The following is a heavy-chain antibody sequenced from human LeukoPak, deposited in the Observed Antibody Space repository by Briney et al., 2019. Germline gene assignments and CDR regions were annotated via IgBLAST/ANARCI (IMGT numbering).Heavy chain of an antibody. J-gene: IGHJ4*02. D-gene: IGHD2-15*01. CDR3: ARIGSGGSWGAYYFDY. V-gene: IGHV1-46*01. Sequence: GASVKVSCKASGYTFTSYYMHWVRQAPGQGLEWMGIINPSGGSTSYAQKFQGRVTMTRDTSTSAVYMELSGLRSEDTAVYYCARIGSGGSWGAYYFDYWGQGTLVTVSS. CDR1: GYTFTSYY. CDR2: INPSGGST.